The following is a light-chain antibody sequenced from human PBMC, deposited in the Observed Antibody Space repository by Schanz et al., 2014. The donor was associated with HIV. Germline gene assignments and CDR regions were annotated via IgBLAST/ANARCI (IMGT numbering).Light chain of an antibody. CDR2: DYH. Sequence: QSVLTQPPSVSAAPGQRVTISCSGSALNIGRNSVSWYQQFPGTAPNLLIYDYHERPSEIRDRFSGSKSGQSATLGITGLQTGDEADYYCGSWDSSLKAVVFGGGTKLTVL. CDR3: GSWDSSLKAVV. CDR1: ALNIGRNS. J-gene: IGLJ2*01. V-gene: IGLV1-51*01.